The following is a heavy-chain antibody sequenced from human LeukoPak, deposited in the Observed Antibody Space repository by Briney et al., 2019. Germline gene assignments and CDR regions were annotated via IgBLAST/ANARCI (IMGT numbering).Heavy chain of an antibody. J-gene: IGHJ4*02. V-gene: IGHV3-7*01. D-gene: IGHD2-2*01. CDR3: ASDIVVLPAEGY. Sequence: GGSLRLSCAASGFTFSSYWMSWARQAPGRGLEWVANIKQDGSEKYYVDSVKGRFTISRDNAKNSLYLQMNSLRAEDTAVYYCASDIVVLPAEGYWGQGILVTVSS. CDR1: GFTFSSYW. CDR2: IKQDGSEK.